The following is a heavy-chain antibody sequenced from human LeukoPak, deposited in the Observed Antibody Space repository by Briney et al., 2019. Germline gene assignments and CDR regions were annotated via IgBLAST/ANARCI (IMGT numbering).Heavy chain of an antibody. J-gene: IGHJ3*02. V-gene: IGHV1-2*06. D-gene: IGHD3-22*01. Sequence: ASVKVSCKASGYTFTNYGISWVRQAPGQGLEWMGRINPNSGGTNYAQKFQGRVIMTRDTSISTAYMELSRLRSDDTAVYYCARGGPYYDSSGYQPTERDDAFDIWGQGTMVTVSS. CDR3: ARGGPYYDSSGYQPTERDDAFDI. CDR2: INPNSGGT. CDR1: GYTFTNYG.